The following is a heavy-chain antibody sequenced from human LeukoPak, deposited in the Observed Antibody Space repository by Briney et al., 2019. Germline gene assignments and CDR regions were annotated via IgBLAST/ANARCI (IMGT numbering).Heavy chain of an antibody. CDR1: GGSVSSGSYY. J-gene: IGHJ1*01. D-gene: IGHD2-2*01. Sequence: PSETLSLTCTVSGGSVSSGSYYWSWIRQPPGKGLEWIGYIYYSGSTNYNPSLKSRVTISVDTSKNQFSLKLSSVTAAGTAVYYCASRWGYCSSTSCLEYFQHWGQGTLVTVSS. V-gene: IGHV4-61*01. CDR2: IYYSGST. CDR3: ASRWGYCSSTSCLEYFQH.